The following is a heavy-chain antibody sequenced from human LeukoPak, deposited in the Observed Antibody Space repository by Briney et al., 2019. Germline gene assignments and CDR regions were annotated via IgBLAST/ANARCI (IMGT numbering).Heavy chain of an antibody. D-gene: IGHD6-13*01. CDR3: ARDGAAAGTGGDY. V-gene: IGHV3-21*01. J-gene: IGHJ4*02. Sequence: GGSLRLSCAASGFTFSSYSMNWVRQAPGKGLEWVSSISSSSSYIYYADSVKGRFTISRDNAKNSLYLQMNSLRAEDTAVYYCARDGAAAGTGGDYWGQGTLVTVSS. CDR2: ISSSSSYI. CDR1: GFTFSSYS.